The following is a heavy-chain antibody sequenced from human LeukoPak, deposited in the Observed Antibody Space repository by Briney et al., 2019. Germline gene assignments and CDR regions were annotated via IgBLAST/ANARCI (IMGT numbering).Heavy chain of an antibody. Sequence: PGGSLMLSCAAPGFTFSGDWRHWVRQAPGKGLVWVSRINSNGSSTSYADSVKGRFTISRDNAKNTLYLQMNSLRAEDTAVYYCARGGRYSNAAFDIWGQGTMVTVSS. J-gene: IGHJ3*02. D-gene: IGHD5-18*01. V-gene: IGHV3-74*01. CDR3: ARGGRYSNAAFDI. CDR2: INSNGSST. CDR1: GFTFSGDW.